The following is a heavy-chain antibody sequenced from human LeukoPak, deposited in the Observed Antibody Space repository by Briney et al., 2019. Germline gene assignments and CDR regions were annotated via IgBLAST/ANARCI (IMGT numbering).Heavy chain of an antibody. CDR1: GFTFSSYA. J-gene: IGHJ4*02. CDR2: ISGSGGST. V-gene: IGHV3-23*01. CDR3: AKSQDGGRLFHFDY. Sequence: GGSLRLSCAATGFTFSSYAMSWVRQAPGKGLEWVSVISGSGGSTYSADSVKGRFTISRDNSKNTLYLQMNSLRAEDTAVYFCAKSQDGGRLFHFDYWGQGTLVTVSS. D-gene: IGHD1-26*01.